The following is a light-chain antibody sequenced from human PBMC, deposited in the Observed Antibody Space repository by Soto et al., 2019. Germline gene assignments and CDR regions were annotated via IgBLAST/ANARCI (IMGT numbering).Light chain of an antibody. CDR2: KAS. J-gene: IGKJ1*01. CDR3: QQYSTYPWT. Sequence: DIQMTQSPSTLSASVGDRVTITCRASQTISTLLAWYQQRPGKAPNLLIYKASSFESGVPSRFSGSGSGTEFTLTISSLQPDEFATYFCQQYSTYPWTFGQGTKVEVK. V-gene: IGKV1-5*03. CDR1: QTISTL.